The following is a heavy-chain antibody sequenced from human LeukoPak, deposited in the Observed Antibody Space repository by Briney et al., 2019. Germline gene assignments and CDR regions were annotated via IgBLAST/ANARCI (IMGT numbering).Heavy chain of an antibody. CDR2: ISGSGGST. V-gene: IGHV3-23*01. CDR1: GFTFSSYA. D-gene: IGHD3-10*01. Sequence: GGSLRLSCAGSGFTFSSYAMSWVRQAPGKGLEWVSAISGSGGSTYYADSVKGRFTISRDNSKNTLYLQMNSLRAEDTAVYYCAKVSRGSGSSRDYWGQGTLVTVSS. J-gene: IGHJ4*02. CDR3: AKVSRGSGSSRDY.